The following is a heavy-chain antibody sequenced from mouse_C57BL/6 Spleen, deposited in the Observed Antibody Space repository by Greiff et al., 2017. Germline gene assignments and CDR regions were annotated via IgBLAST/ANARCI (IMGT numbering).Heavy chain of an antibody. CDR1: GYTFTDYE. D-gene: IGHD3-3*01. J-gene: IGHJ2*01. CDR3: TRGGDGGYFDF. CDR2: IDPETGGT. V-gene: IGHV1-15*01. Sequence: VHLVESGAELVRPGASVTLSCKASGYTFTDYEMHWVKQTPVHGLEWIGAIDPETGGTAYNQKFKGKAILTADKSSSTAYMELRSLTSEDSAVYYSTRGGDGGYFDFWGQGTTLTVSS.